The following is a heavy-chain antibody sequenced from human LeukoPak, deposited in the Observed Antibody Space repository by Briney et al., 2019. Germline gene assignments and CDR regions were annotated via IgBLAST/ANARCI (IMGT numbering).Heavy chain of an antibody. CDR1: GGTFGSYA. CDR2: IIPILGTA. J-gene: IGHJ6*03. V-gene: IGHV1-69*13. Sequence: SVKVSCKASGGTFGSYAISWVRQAPGQGLEWMGGIIPILGTANYAQKFQGRVTITADESTSTAYMELSSLRSEDTAVYYCARGGLLWFGELSTNYYYMDVWGKGTTVTVSS. D-gene: IGHD3-10*01. CDR3: ARGGLLWFGELSTNYYYMDV.